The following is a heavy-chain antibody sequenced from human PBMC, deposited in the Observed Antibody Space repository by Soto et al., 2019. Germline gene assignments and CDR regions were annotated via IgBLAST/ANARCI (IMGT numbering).Heavy chain of an antibody. Sequence: SETLSRTYTVSGAPVRSGGYYWSWIRPPPGQGLEWIGYIHDSGSTHYNPSLKSRITISVDTSKNQFSLKLNSVIAADTAVYYCARDRGHHDSSGYYQAPFDYWGLGTLVTVS. CDR2: IHDSGST. V-gene: IGHV4-61*08. J-gene: IGHJ4*02. CDR3: ARDRGHHDSSGYYQAPFDY. CDR1: GAPVRSGGYY. D-gene: IGHD3-22*01.